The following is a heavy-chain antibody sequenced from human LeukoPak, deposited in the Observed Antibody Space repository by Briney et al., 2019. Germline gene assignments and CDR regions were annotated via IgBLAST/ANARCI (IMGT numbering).Heavy chain of an antibody. CDR3: ARKGVRFGTNWFDP. D-gene: IGHD3-10*01. CDR1: GYTFTSYY. V-gene: IGHV1-8*02. Sequence: ASVKVSCKASGYTFTSYYMHRVRQAPGQGLEWMGWMNPNSGNTGYAQKFQGRVTMTRNTSISTAYMELSSLRSEDTAVYYCARKGVRFGTNWFDPWGQGTLVTVSS. CDR2: MNPNSGNT. J-gene: IGHJ5*02.